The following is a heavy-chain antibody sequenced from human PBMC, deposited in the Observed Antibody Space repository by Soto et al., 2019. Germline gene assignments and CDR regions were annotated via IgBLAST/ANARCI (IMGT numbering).Heavy chain of an antibody. V-gene: IGHV3-48*01. CDR2: IXXXSSNI. Sequence: GGSLRLSCAASGFTFSTXCMXXXRXAPGKGLXXXXYIXXXSSNIYYSESVQGRFTIARDNAKNSLYLQMNSLRAEDTAVYYCAGGGETXXFYYYMDVWGKGTTVTVSS. CDR3: AGGGETXXFYYYMDV. J-gene: IGHJ6*03. CDR1: GFTFSTXC. D-gene: IGHD2-21*01.